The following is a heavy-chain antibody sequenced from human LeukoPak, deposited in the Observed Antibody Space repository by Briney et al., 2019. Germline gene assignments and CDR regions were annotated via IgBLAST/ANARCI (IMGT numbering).Heavy chain of an antibody. D-gene: IGHD3-3*01. CDR2: IYYSGST. CDR1: GGSISSYY. CDR3: ARHSPVGDFGVVGY. J-gene: IGHJ4*02. V-gene: IGHV4-59*01. Sequence: PSETLSLTCTVSGGSISSYYWSWIRQPPGKGLEWIGYIYYSGSTNYNPSLKSRVTISVDTSKNQFSLKLSSVTAADTAVYYCARHSPVGDFGVVGYWGQGTLVTVSS.